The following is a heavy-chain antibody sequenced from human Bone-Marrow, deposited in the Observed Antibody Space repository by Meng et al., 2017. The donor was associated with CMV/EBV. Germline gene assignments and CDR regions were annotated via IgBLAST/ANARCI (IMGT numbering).Heavy chain of an antibody. CDR3: ARLGRWLQPGDYFDY. Sequence: ASVKVSCKASGYTFTSYGISWVRQAPGQGLEWMGWISGYNGNTNSAQKLQGRVTMTTDTSTSTAYMELRSLRSDDTAVYYCARLGRWLQPGDYFDYWGQGTRVTVSS. V-gene: IGHV1-18*01. J-gene: IGHJ4*02. CDR1: GYTFTSYG. CDR2: ISGYNGNT. D-gene: IGHD5-24*01.